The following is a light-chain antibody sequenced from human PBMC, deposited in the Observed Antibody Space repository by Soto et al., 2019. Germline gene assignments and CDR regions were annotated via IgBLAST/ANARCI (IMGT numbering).Light chain of an antibody. J-gene: IGKJ1*01. V-gene: IGKV3-15*01. CDR2: GAS. CDR3: QQYNNWQGT. Sequence: EIVMTQSPATLSVSPGERYTLSCRASQSVSSNLAWYQQKPGQAPRLLIYGASTRATGIPARFSGSGSGTEFTLTISSLQSEDFAVYYCQQYNNWQGTFGQGTKVDIK. CDR1: QSVSSN.